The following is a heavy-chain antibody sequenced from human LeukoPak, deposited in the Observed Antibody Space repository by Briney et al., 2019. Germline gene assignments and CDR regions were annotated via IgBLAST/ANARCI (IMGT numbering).Heavy chain of an antibody. D-gene: IGHD2-2*01. CDR3: AKDRPPECSSTSCFAEYFQH. CDR1: GFTLSSYG. CDR2: ISYDGSNK. Sequence: PGRSLRLSCAASGFTLSSYGMHWVRQAPGKGLEWVAVISYDGSNKYYADSVKGRFTISRDNSKNTLYLQMNSLRAEDTAVYYCAKDRPPECSSTSCFAEYFQHWGQGTLVTVSS. J-gene: IGHJ1*01. V-gene: IGHV3-30*18.